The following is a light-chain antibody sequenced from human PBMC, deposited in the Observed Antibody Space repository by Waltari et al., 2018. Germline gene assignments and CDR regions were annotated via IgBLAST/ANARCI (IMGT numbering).Light chain of an antibody. CDR2: AAS. J-gene: IGKJ3*01. CDR3: QKYDSVPLT. CDR1: QVISNY. Sequence: DIQMTQSPSSLSASVGHRVTLTCRASQVISNYLAWYQQKPGKGPKLLIYAASTLQSGVPSRFSGSVSGTDFTLTISSLQPEDVATYYCQKYDSVPLTFGPGTKVDIK. V-gene: IGKV1-27*01.